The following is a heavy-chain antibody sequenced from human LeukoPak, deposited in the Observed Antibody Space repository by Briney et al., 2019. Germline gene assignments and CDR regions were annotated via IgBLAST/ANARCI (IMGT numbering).Heavy chain of an antibody. CDR2: IIPILGIA. J-gene: IGHJ6*02. Sequence: SVRVSCKASGGTFSSYAISWVRQAPGQGLEWMGRIIPILGIANYAQKFQGRVTVTADKSTSTACMELSSLRSEDTAVYYCARDLVRMDVWGQGTTVTVSS. CDR1: GGTFSSYA. D-gene: IGHD3-16*02. V-gene: IGHV1-69*04. CDR3: ARDLVRMDV.